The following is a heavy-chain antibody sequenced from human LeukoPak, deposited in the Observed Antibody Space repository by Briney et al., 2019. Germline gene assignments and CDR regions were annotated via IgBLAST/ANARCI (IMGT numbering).Heavy chain of an antibody. J-gene: IGHJ5*02. CDR1: GGTFSSYA. D-gene: IGHD6-13*01. V-gene: IGHV1-69*05. CDR2: IIPIFGTA. CDR3: ARDSSAAGRFDP. Sequence: SVKVSCKASGGTFSSYAISWVRQAPGQGLEWMGGIIPIFGTANYPQKFQGRVTITTDESTSTAYMELSSLRSEDTAVYYCARDSSAAGRFDPWGQGTLATVSS.